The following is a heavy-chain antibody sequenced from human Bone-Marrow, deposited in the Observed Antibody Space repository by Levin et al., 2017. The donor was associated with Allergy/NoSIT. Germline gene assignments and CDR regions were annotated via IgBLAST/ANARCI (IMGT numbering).Heavy chain of an antibody. J-gene: IGHJ5*02. CDR1: GGSISSYY. Sequence: PSETLSLTCTVSGGSISSYYWSWIRQPPGKGLEWIGYIYYSGSTNYNPSLKSRVTISVDTSKNQFSLKLSSVTAADTAVYYWARQGSRAARPGWFDPWRQGTLVTVSS. V-gene: IGHV4-59*08. CDR3: ARQGSRAARPGWFDP. D-gene: IGHD6-6*01. CDR2: IYYSGST.